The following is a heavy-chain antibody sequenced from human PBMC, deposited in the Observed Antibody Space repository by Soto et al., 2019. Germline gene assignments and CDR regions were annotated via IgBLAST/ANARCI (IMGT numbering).Heavy chain of an antibody. CDR3: AKDAKILDWLPTSYYFDF. Sequence: EVQVLESGGGLAQPGRSLRLSCAVSGLSFSSYAMTWVRQSPGKGLEWVSSISRSGNSTSSADSVRGRFTISRDNFKNTLYLQMNSLRAEDTAVYYCAKDAKILDWLPTSYYFDFWGQGTLVTVSS. CDR1: GLSFSSYA. CDR2: ISRSGNST. J-gene: IGHJ4*02. D-gene: IGHD3-9*01. V-gene: IGHV3-23*01.